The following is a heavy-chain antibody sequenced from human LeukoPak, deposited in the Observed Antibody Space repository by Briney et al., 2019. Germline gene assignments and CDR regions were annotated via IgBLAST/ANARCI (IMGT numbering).Heavy chain of an antibody. Sequence: SETLSLTCTVSGDSISRGGYYWNWIRQHPGKGLEWIGFIYYSGSTYHNPSLKSRVSISVDTSKKQFSLKLSSVTAADTAVYYCARARDIVVSSNIYYFDYAGQGTPVTVSS. J-gene: IGHJ4*02. CDR2: IYYSGST. CDR3: ARARDIVVSSNIYYFDY. CDR1: GDSISRGGYY. V-gene: IGHV4-31*03. D-gene: IGHD2-2*01.